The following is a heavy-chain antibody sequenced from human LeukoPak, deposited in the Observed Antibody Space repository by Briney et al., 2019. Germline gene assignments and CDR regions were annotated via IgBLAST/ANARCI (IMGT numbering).Heavy chain of an antibody. Sequence: GGSLRLSCAASEFSVGSNYMSWVRQAPGKGLEWVSVIYSGGSTYYADSVKGRFTISRDNSKNTLYLQMNSLRAEDTAVYYCASYYYGSGSPAYFDYWGQGTLVTVSS. V-gene: IGHV3-66*01. CDR2: IYSGGST. CDR3: ASYYYGSGSPAYFDY. D-gene: IGHD3-10*01. J-gene: IGHJ4*02. CDR1: EFSVGSNY.